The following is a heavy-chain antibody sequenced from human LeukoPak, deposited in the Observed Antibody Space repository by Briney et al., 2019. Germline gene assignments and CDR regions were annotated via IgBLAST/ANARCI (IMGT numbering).Heavy chain of an antibody. J-gene: IGHJ6*03. D-gene: IGHD3-3*02. CDR3: TSGRTIFYYYMDV. V-gene: IGHV1-2*02. CDR1: GYTFTGYY. CDR2: INPNSGGT. Sequence: GASVKVSCKASGYTFTGYYMHWVRQAPGQGLEWMGWINPNSGGTNYAQKFQGRVTMTRDTSISTVYMELSRLRFDDTAMYYCTSGRTIFYYYMDVWGKGTTVTVSS.